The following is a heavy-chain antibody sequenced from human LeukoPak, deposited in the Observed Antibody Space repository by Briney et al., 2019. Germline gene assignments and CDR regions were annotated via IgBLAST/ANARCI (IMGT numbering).Heavy chain of an antibody. V-gene: IGHV4-34*01. Sequence: PSETLSLTYAVYGGSFSGYYWSWIRQPPGKGLEWIGEINHSGSTNYNPSLKSRVTISVDTSKNQFSLKLSSVTAADTAVYYCARDRPRRSSTSIHYYYYGMDVWGQGTTVTVSS. CDR3: ARDRPRRSSTSIHYYYYGMDV. CDR1: GGSFSGYY. CDR2: INHSGST. D-gene: IGHD2-2*01. J-gene: IGHJ6*02.